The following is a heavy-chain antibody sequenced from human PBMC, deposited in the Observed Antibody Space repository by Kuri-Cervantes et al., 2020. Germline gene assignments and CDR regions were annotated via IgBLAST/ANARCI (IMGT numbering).Heavy chain of an antibody. J-gene: IGHJ4*02. Sequence: LRLSCAVSGGSISSGGYSWSWIRQPPGKGLEWIGEINHSGSTNYNPSLKSRVTISVDTSKNQFSLKLSSVTAADTAVYYCARGRLYYYGSGTLDYWGQGTPVTVSS. CDR1: GGSISSGGYS. CDR3: ARGRLYYYGSGTLDY. V-gene: IGHV4-30-2*01. D-gene: IGHD3-10*01. CDR2: INHSGST.